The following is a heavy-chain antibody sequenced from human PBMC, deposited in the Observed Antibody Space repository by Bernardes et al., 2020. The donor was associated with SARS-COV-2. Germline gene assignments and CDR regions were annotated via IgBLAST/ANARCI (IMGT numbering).Heavy chain of an antibody. J-gene: IGHJ3*02. V-gene: IGHV4-59*01. Sequence: SETLSLSCTVSGDSISSYYWSWIRQPPGKGLEWLGYIYYSGSTNHNPSLKSRVTISLDMSKNQFSLKLNSVTAADTAVYYCARARSGRSSVAFDIWGQGTLVTVS. CDR3: ARARSGRSSVAFDI. D-gene: IGHD1-26*01. CDR2: IYYSGST. CDR1: GDSISSYY.